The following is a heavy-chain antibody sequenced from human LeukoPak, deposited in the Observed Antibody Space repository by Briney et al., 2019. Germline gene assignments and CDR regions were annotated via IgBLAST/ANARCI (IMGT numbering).Heavy chain of an antibody. Sequence: ASVKVSCKASGYTFTGYYMHWVRQAPGQGLEWMGWINPNSGGTNYAQKFQGRVTMTRDTSISTAHMELSRLRSDDTAVYYCARVFSYGDYGMGGYYFDYWGQGTLVTVSS. CDR1: GYTFTGYY. D-gene: IGHD4-17*01. V-gene: IGHV1-2*02. CDR2: INPNSGGT. J-gene: IGHJ4*02. CDR3: ARVFSYGDYGMGGYYFDY.